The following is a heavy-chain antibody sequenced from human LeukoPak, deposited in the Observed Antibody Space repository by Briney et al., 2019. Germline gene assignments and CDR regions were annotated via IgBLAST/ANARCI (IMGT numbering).Heavy chain of an antibody. V-gene: IGHV3-23*01. CDR3: AKAARTYYDILTGPTYYFDY. J-gene: IGHJ4*02. Sequence: RAGRSLRLSCAASGFTFSSYAMSWVRQAPGKGLEWVSAISGSGGSTYYADSVKGRFTISRDNSKNTLYLQMNSLRAEDTAVYYCAKAARTYYDILTGPTYYFDYWGQGTLVTVSS. D-gene: IGHD3-9*01. CDR1: GFTFSSYA. CDR2: ISGSGGST.